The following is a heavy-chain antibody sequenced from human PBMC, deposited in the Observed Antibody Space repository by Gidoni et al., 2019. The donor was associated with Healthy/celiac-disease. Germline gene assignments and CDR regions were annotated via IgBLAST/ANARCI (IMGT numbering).Heavy chain of an antibody. CDR1: GFTFSSYA. D-gene: IGHD3-10*01. J-gene: IGHJ5*02. CDR3: ARGRGFGAANNWFDP. CDR2: ISYDGSNK. V-gene: IGHV3-30*04. Sequence: QVQLVESGGGVVQPGRSLRLSCAASGFTFSSYAMHWVRQAPGKGLEWVAVISYDGSNKYYADSVKGRFTISRDNSKNTLYLQMNSLRAEDTAVYYCARGRGFGAANNWFDPWGQGTLVTVSS.